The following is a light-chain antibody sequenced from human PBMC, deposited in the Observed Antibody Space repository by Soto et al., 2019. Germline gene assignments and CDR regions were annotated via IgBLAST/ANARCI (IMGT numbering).Light chain of an antibody. CDR1: SSNIGAGYD. V-gene: IGLV1-40*01. CDR3: QSYDSSLSAYV. J-gene: IGLJ1*01. CDR2: TNT. Sequence: VLTQPPSVSGAPGQRVTISCTGSSSNIGAGYDVHWYQQLPGTAPKLLIYTNTNRPSGVPDRFSGSKSGTSASLAITVLQAEDEADYYCQSYDSSLSAYVFGAGTKVTVL.